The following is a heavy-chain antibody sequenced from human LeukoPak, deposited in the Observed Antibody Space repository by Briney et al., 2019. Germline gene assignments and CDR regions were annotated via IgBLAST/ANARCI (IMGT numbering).Heavy chain of an antibody. CDR1: GGSFSGYY. CDR2: INHSGSA. D-gene: IGHD3-3*01. CDR3: ARGGNILRFLEWLSSDFDY. J-gene: IGHJ4*02. Sequence: SEPLSLTCAVYGGSFSGYYWSWIRQPPGKRLEWMGEINHSGSANYNPSLKSRVTISVDTSKNQFSLKLSSVTAADTAVYYCARGGNILRFLEWLSSDFDYWGQGTLVTVSS. V-gene: IGHV4-34*01.